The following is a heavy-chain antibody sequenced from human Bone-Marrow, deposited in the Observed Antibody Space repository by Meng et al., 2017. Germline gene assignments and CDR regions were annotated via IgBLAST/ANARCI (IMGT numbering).Heavy chain of an antibody. Sequence: ASVKVSCKASGGTFSSYAISWVRQAPGQGLEWMGWISAYNGNTNYAQKLQGRVTMTTDTSTSTAYMELRSLRSDDTAVYYCARDEGRGWARLAIEYYFDYWGQGTLVTVSS. D-gene: IGHD3-16*01. CDR1: GGTFSSYA. V-gene: IGHV1-18*01. CDR2: ISAYNGNT. J-gene: IGHJ4*02. CDR3: ARDEGRGWARLAIEYYFDY.